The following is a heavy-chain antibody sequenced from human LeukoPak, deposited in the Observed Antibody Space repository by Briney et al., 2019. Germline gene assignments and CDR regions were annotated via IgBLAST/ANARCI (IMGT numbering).Heavy chain of an antibody. D-gene: IGHD5-24*01. CDR1: GFTFDDYG. J-gene: IGHJ4*02. CDR3: ARQKRWLQHYFDY. V-gene: IGHV3-20*04. CDR2: INWNGGST. Sequence: GGSLRLSCAASGFTFDDYGMSWVRQAPGKVLEWVSGINWNGGSTGYADSVKGRFTISRDNAKNSLYLQMNSLRAEDTAMYYCARQKRWLQHYFDYWGQGTLVTVSS.